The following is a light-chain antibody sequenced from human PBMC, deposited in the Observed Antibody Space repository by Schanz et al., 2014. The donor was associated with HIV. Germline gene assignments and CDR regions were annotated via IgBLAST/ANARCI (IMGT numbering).Light chain of an antibody. V-gene: IGKV3-11*01. CDR3: QQRSSWPSLT. CDR2: DAS. Sequence: EIMLTQFPGTLSLSPGERATLSCRASQSVSNTFFAWYQQKPGQAPRLLIYDASKRATGIPDRFSGSGSGTDFTLTISSLEPEDFAVYYCQQRSSWPSLTFGGGTKVEIK. J-gene: IGKJ4*01. CDR1: QSVSNTF.